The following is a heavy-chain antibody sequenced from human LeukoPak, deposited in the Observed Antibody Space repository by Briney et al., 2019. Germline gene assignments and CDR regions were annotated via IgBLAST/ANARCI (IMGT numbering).Heavy chain of an antibody. V-gene: IGHV4-34*01. D-gene: IGHD6-6*01. J-gene: IGHJ4*02. CDR1: GGSFSGYY. Sequence: SETLSLTCAVYGGSFSGYYWSWIRQPPGKGLEWVGEINHSGSTNYNPSLKSRVTISVDTSKNQFSLKLSSVTAADTAVYYCARWGLYSSSSFDYWGQGTLVTVSS. CDR3: ARWGLYSSSSFDY. CDR2: INHSGST.